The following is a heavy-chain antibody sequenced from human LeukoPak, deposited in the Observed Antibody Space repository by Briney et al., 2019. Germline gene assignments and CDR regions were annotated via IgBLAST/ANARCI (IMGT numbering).Heavy chain of an antibody. CDR3: ARRHDFWSGYYNYYMDV. CDR1: GYTFTGYY. V-gene: IGHV1-2*02. Sequence: ASVKVSCKASGYTFTGYYIYWVRQAPGQGLEWMGWINPNSGGTNYAQKFQGRVTMTRDTSISTAYMELSRLRSDDTAVYYCARRHDFWSGYYNYYMDVWGKGTTVTVSS. D-gene: IGHD3-3*01. J-gene: IGHJ6*03. CDR2: INPNSGGT.